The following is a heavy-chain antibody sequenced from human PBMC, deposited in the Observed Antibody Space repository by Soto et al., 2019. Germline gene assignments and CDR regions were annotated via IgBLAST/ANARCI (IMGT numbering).Heavy chain of an antibody. CDR2: IYYSGST. J-gene: IGHJ6*03. Sequence: SETLSLTCTVSGGSISTDYWSWIRQPPGKGLEWIGYIYYSGSTNYNPSLKSRVTLSVDTSKNQFSLKLSSVTAADTAVYYCARRHGNYYYYMDVWGKGTTVTVSS. CDR3: ARRHGNYYYYMDV. V-gene: IGHV4-59*01. CDR1: GGSISTDY.